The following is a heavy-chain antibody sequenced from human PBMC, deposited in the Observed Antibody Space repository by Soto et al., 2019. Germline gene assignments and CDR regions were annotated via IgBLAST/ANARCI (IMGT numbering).Heavy chain of an antibody. V-gene: IGHV1-69*13. CDR1: GGSFSSYA. D-gene: IGHD2-15*01. Sequence: SVKVSCKASGGSFSSYAISWVRQAPGQGLEWMGGIIPIVGTGNYAQNFQGRVTITADESTSTAYMELSSLRSEDTAIYYCAAELYSGGRCCSFDLWGQGTMVTVSS. CDR2: IIPIVGTG. CDR3: AAELYSGGRCCSFDL. J-gene: IGHJ3*01.